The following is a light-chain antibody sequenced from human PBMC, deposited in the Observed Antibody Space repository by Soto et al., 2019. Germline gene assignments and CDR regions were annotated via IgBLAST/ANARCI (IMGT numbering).Light chain of an antibody. CDR3: HQRYNWPRVT. CDR2: DVS. V-gene: IGKV3-11*01. J-gene: IGKJ5*01. CDR1: QSVSSK. Sequence: ETVMTQSPATLSVSPGERATLSCRASQSVSSKLAWYQQKPGQPPRLLIYDVSNRATGIPARFSGSGSGTDFTLTITSLEPEDFAVYFCHQRYNWPRVTFGQGTRLEIK.